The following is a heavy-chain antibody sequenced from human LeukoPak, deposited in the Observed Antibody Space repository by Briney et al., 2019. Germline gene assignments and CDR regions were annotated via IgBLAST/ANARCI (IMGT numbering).Heavy chain of an antibody. CDR1: GGSISSYY. CDR3: AGEIEISFGGDAFDI. Sequence: PSETLSLTCTVSGGSISSYYWSWIRQPPGKGLEWIGYIYYSGSINYNPSLKSRVTISVDTSKNQFSLRLSSVTAADTAVYYCAGEIEISFGGDAFDIWGQGTMVTVSS. J-gene: IGHJ3*02. D-gene: IGHD3-10*01. V-gene: IGHV4-59*01. CDR2: IYYSGSI.